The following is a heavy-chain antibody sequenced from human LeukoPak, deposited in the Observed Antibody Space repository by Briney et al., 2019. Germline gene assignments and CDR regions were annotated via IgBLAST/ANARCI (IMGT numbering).Heavy chain of an antibody. CDR2: IYPGDSDI. CDR3: ARQEYCSGGSCYTWFDP. D-gene: IGHD2-15*01. CDR1: GYRFSSYW. V-gene: IGHV5-51*01. J-gene: IGHJ5*02. Sequence: GESLKIPCKDSGYRFSSYWIAWVRRLPGKGLEYIGIIYPGDSDIRYSPSFQGQVTISADKSISTAYLQWSSLKASDTAMYYCARQEYCSGGSCYTWFDPWGQGTLVTVSS.